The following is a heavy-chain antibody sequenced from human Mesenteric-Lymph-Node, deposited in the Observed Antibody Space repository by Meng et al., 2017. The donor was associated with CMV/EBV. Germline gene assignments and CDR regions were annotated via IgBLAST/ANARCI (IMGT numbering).Heavy chain of an antibody. CDR1: GFTFSRYW. D-gene: IGHD2-21*01. CDR2: IKQDGTER. J-gene: IGHJ6*02. Sequence: GGSLRLSCEASGFTFSRYWMNWVRQAPGKGLQWVANIKQDGTERYYVDSVKGRFTISRDKAKNSLYLQMASLRVEDTAVYYCVRQKCGGDCDMDVWGQGTTVTVSS. CDR3: VRQKCGGDCDMDV. V-gene: IGHV3-7*01.